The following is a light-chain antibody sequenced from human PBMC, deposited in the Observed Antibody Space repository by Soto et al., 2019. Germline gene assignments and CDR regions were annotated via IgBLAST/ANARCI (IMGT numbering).Light chain of an antibody. J-gene: IGLJ2*01. CDR3: AAWDDSLNVVL. CDR1: TSNIGSDT. V-gene: IGLV1-44*01. CDR2: RND. Sequence: QSVLTQPPSASGTPGQRVTISCSGSTSNIGSDTVNWYQQLPGTAPKLLINRNDQRASGVPDRFSGSRSGTSASLAISGLQSEDEADYYCAAWDDSLNVVLFGGGTKLTVL.